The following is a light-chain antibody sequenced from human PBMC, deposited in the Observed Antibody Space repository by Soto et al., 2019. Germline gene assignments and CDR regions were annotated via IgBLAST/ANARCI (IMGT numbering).Light chain of an antibody. CDR2: AAS. CDR3: QKSYSSPPT. V-gene: IGKV3-20*01. CDR1: QTMTRAY. J-gene: IGKJ1*01. Sequence: IVLMHSPGTLSFSPCERATLSFRASQTMTRAYLAWYQQKPGQAPRLLIYAASYRATGIPDKFSGSRSGPDFTLTISSLQPEDFATYYCQKSYSSPPTFGQGTKVDIK.